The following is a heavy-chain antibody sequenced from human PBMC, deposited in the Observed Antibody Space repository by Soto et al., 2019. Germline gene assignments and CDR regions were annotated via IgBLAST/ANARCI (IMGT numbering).Heavy chain of an antibody. CDR1: GGSFSGYY. Sequence: SETLSLTCAVYGGSFSGYYWSWIRQPPGKGLEWIGEINHSGSTNYNPSLKSRVTISVDTSKNQFSLKLSSVTAADTAVYYCARGGRKYSSSWYYFDYWGQGTLVTVSS. CDR3: ARGGRKYSSSWYYFDY. CDR2: INHSGST. J-gene: IGHJ4*02. V-gene: IGHV4-34*01. D-gene: IGHD6-13*01.